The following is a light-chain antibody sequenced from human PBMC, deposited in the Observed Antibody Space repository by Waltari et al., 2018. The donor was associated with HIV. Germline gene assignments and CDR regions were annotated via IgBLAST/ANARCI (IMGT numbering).Light chain of an antibody. CDR3: SSFTTSQTYI. J-gene: IGLJ1*01. CDR2: DAT. CDR1: VSAIGASDF. V-gene: IGLV2-14*03. Sequence: HSALTQPASVSGSPGQSISISCSGTVSAIGASDFVSWYQQHPGRPPKLIIYDATNRPSDVSARFSASKSGTTASLTITGLQDEDEADYFCSSFTTSQTYIFGSGSRVTVL.